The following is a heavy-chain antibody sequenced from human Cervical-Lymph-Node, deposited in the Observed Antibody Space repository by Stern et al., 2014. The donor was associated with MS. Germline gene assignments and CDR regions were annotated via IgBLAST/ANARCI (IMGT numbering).Heavy chain of an antibody. CDR2: IYSSWST. V-gene: IGHV4-59*01. Sequence: VQLVQSGPGLVKPSETLSLTCTVSGGSISSYYWSWIRQPPGKGLEWNGYIYSSWSTNYHPSLKSRVPISVDTSKNQFSLKLSSVTAADTAVYFCARGYSSSWYWFDSWGQGTQVTVSS. CDR1: GGSISSYY. J-gene: IGHJ5*01. D-gene: IGHD6-13*01. CDR3: ARGYSSSWYWFDS.